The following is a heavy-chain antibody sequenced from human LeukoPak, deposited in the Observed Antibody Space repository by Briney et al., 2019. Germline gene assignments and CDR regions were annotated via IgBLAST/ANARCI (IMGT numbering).Heavy chain of an antibody. D-gene: IGHD3-10*01. CDR1: GYTFTSYY. V-gene: IGHV1-8*02. CDR2: MNPNSGNT. J-gene: IGHJ4*02. CDR3: ARVYDSGSYSCPH. Sequence: ASVKVSCKASGYTFTSYYMHWVRQAPGQGLEWMGWMNPNSGNTGYAQKFQGRVTMTRNTSISTAYMELSSLRSEDTAVYYCARVYDSGSYSCPHWGQGTLVTVSS.